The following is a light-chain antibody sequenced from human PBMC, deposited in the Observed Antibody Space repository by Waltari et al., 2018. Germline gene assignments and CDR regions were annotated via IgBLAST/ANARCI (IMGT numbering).Light chain of an antibody. V-gene: IGKV2-28*01. J-gene: IGKJ5*01. CDR1: QSLLHSNGYNY. CDR2: LGS. CDR3: MQALQTPQIT. Sequence: DIVMTQSPLSLPVTPGEPASISGRSSQSLLHSNGYNYLDWYLQTPGQSPQLLIYLGSNRASGVPDRFSGSGSGTDFTLKISRVEAEDVGVYYCMQALQTPQITFGQGTRLEIK.